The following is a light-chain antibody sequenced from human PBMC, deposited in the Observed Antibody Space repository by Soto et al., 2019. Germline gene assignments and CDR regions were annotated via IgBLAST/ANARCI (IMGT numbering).Light chain of an antibody. CDR2: AAS. CDR1: QSISSY. CDR3: QQSYSTPPT. Sequence: DIHMTQCAPSLSASVGDRVTIACRASQSISSYLNWYQQKQGKAPKLRIYAASSLQSGVPSRFSGSGSGTDFTLTISSLQHEDFATYYCQQSYSTPPTFGQGTKVDI. V-gene: IGKV1-39*01. J-gene: IGKJ1*01.